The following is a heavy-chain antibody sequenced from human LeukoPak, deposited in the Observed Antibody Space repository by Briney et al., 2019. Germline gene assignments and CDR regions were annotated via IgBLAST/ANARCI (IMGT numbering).Heavy chain of an antibody. D-gene: IGHD6-13*01. Sequence: SETLSLTCTVSGGSISSSSYYWGWIRQPPGKGLEWIGSIYYSGSTYYNPSLKSRVTISVDTSKNQSSLKLSSVTAADTAVYYCARDRLNAGTIFDYWGQGTLVTVSS. V-gene: IGHV4-39*07. CDR2: IYYSGST. J-gene: IGHJ4*02. CDR1: GGSISSSSYY. CDR3: ARDRLNAGTIFDY.